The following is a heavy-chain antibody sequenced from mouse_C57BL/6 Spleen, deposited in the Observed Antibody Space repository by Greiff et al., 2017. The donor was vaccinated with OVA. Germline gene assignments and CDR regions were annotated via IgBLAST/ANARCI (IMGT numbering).Heavy chain of an antibody. Sequence: VQLKESGPELVKPGASVKMSCKASGYTFTDYTMHWVKQSHGKSLEWIGYINPNNGGTSYNQKFKGKATLTVNKSSSTAYMELRSLTSEDSAVYYCASLNWAWFAYWGQGTLVTVSA. CDR1: GYTFTDYT. CDR3: ASLNWAWFAY. D-gene: IGHD4-1*01. V-gene: IGHV1-22*01. J-gene: IGHJ3*01. CDR2: INPNNGGT.